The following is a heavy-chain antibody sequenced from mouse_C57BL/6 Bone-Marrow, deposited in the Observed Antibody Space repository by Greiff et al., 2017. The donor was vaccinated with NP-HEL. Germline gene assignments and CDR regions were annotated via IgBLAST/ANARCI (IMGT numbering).Heavy chain of an antibody. D-gene: IGHD2-3*01. J-gene: IGHJ2*01. CDR3: TTDGYYGGDY. CDR2: IDPENGDT. CDR1: GFNIKDDY. Sequence: EVQLQQSGAELVRPGASVKLSCTASGFNIKDDYMHWVKQRPEQGLEWIGWIDPENGDTEYASKFQGKATITADTSSNTAYLQLSSLTSEDTAVYYCTTDGYYGGDYWGQGTTLTVSS. V-gene: IGHV14-4*01.